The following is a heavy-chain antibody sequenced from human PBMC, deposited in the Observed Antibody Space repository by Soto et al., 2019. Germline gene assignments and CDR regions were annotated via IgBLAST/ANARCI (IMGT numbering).Heavy chain of an antibody. CDR3: TRDSSYYGAGRGVLDY. CDR2: IHSGGNT. Sequence: GGSLRLSCAVSGFPVNTNYISWVRQAPGKGLEWVSVIHSGGNTDYAESVRGRLTVSRDTWRNMVYLQMNNLRAEDTAKYHCTRDSSYYGAGRGVLDYWGQGTPVTVSS. D-gene: IGHD3-10*01. J-gene: IGHJ4*02. CDR1: GFPVNTNY. V-gene: IGHV3-66*01.